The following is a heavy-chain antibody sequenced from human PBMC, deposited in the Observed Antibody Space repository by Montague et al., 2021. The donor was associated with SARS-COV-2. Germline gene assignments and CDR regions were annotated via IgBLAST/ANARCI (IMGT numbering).Heavy chain of an antibody. D-gene: IGHD6-19*01. CDR1: GFTFSSYG. J-gene: IGHJ2*01. Sequence: SLRLSCAASGFTFSSYGMHWVRQALSKGLEWVAVIWYDGSNKYYADSVKGRFTISRDNSKNTLYLQMNSLRAEGTAVYYCAKEIIEVAADWYFDLWGRGTLVTVSS. CDR2: IWYDGSNK. CDR3: AKEIIEVAADWYFDL. V-gene: IGHV3-33*06.